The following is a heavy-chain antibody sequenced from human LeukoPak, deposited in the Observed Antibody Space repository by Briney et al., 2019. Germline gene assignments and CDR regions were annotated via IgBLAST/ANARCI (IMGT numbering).Heavy chain of an antibody. V-gene: IGHV3-23*01. CDR3: AKTDAVAGPGSFDY. CDR2: ISGSGANT. D-gene: IGHD6-19*01. Sequence: GGSLRLSCAASGFTFSNYGMSWVRQAPGKGLEWVSVISGSGANTYYADSVKGRFTISRDNSKNTLYLQVNSLRAEDTAVYYCAKTDAVAGPGSFDYWGQGTLVTVSS. J-gene: IGHJ4*02. CDR1: GFTFSNYG.